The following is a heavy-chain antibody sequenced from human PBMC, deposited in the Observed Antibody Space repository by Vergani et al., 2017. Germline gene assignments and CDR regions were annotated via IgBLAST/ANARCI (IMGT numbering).Heavy chain of an antibody. Sequence: QVQLAESGGGRVQPGRSLRLSCAASGFSFSSYAIHWVRQAPGKGLEWVAVISNDGSKKYYADSVKGRFTISRDTSKNTLDLQMNSLRTQDTAVYYCAKAGSDTSGSLQYNFYMDVWGKGTTVTVS. J-gene: IGHJ6*03. D-gene: IGHD3-10*01. CDR3: AKAGSDTSGSLQYNFYMDV. CDR1: GFSFSSYA. V-gene: IGHV3-30*18. CDR2: ISNDGSKK.